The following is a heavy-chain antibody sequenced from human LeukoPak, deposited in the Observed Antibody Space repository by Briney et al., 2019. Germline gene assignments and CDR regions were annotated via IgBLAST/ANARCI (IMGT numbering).Heavy chain of an antibody. D-gene: IGHD3-10*01. CDR2: IKSKTDGGTT. CDR3: TTGDHYGPTRNFDY. Sequence: PGGSLRLSCAASGFTFSSYGMHWVRQAPGKGLEWVGRIKSKTDGGTTDYAAPVKGRFTISRDDSKNTLYLQMNSLKTEDTAVYYCTTGDHYGPTRNFDYWGQGTLVTVSS. J-gene: IGHJ4*02. V-gene: IGHV3-15*01. CDR1: GFTFSSYG.